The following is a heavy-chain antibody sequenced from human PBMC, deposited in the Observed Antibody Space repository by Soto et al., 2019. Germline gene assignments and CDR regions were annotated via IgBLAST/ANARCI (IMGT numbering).Heavy chain of an antibody. J-gene: IGHJ4*02. CDR2: INHSGST. CDR3: ARGAYSYGYCYFDY. CDR1: GGSFSGYY. Sequence: SETLSLACAVYGGSFSGYYWSWIRQPPGKGLEWIGEINHSGSTNYNPSLKSRVTISVDTSKNQFSLKLSSVTAADTAVYYCARGAYSYGYCYFDYWGQGTLVTVSS. D-gene: IGHD5-18*01. V-gene: IGHV4-34*01.